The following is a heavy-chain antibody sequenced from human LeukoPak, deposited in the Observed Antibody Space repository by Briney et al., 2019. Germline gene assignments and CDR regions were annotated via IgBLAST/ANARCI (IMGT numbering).Heavy chain of an antibody. CDR3: VMSLVAATRGWFDP. D-gene: IGHD2-15*01. CDR1: GGSISSSSYY. J-gene: IGHJ5*02. CDR2: IYYSGST. Sequence: SETLSLTCTVSGGSISSSSYYWGWIRQPPGKGLEWIVRIYYSGSTYYNPSLKLRVTISLDPSKNHFSLKLSSVTAPDTAVYYCVMSLVAATRGWFDPWGQGTLVTVSS. V-gene: IGHV4-39*02.